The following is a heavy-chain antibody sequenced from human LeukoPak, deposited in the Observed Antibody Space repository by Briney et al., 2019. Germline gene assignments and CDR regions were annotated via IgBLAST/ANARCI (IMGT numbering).Heavy chain of an antibody. CDR2: IYTSGST. V-gene: IGHV4-61*02. Sequence: SQTLSLTCTVSGGSISSGSYYWSWIRQPAGKGLEWIGRIYTSGSTNYNPSLKSRFTISVDTSKNQFSLKLSSVTAADTAVYYCARGGIAVLFDLWGRGTLVTVSS. J-gene: IGHJ2*01. CDR3: ARGGIAVLFDL. D-gene: IGHD6-19*01. CDR1: GGSISSGSYY.